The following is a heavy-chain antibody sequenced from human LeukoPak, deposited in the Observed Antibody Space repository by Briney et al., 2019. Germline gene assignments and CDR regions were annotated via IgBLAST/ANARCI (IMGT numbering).Heavy chain of an antibody. Sequence: GGSLRLSCAASGFTFSSYVISWVRQAPGEGLGWVSAVIGSYTYYADSVKGRFTISRDNSKNTLFLEMNSLRAGDTAVYYCAKGSSSSRPYYFDSWGLGTLVIVSS. D-gene: IGHD6-13*01. CDR2: VIGSYT. CDR3: AKGSSSSRPYYFDS. CDR1: GFTFSSYV. J-gene: IGHJ4*02. V-gene: IGHV3-23*01.